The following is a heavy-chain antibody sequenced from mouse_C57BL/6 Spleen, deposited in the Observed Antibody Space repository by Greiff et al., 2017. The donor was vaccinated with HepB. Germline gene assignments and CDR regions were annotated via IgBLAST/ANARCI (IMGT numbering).Heavy chain of an antibody. J-gene: IGHJ4*01. CDR2: ISDGGSYT. V-gene: IGHV5-4*03. CDR1: GFTFSSYA. Sequence: EVMLVESGGGLVKPGGSLKLSCAASGFTFSSYAMSWVRQTPEKRLEWVATISDGGSYTYYPDNVKGRFTISRDNAKNNLYLQMSHLKSEDTAMYYCARAYGNYPYYAMDYWGQGTSVTVSS. D-gene: IGHD2-1*01. CDR3: ARAYGNYPYYAMDY.